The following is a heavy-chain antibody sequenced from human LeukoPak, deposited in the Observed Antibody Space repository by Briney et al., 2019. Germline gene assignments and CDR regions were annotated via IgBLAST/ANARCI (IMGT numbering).Heavy chain of an antibody. CDR2: IYSGGST. V-gene: IGHV3-66*01. Sequence: PGGSLRLSCAASGFTVSSNYMSWVRQAPGKGLGWVSVIYSGGSTYYADSVKGRFTISRDNSKNTPYLQMNSLRAEDTAVYYCAKDPRDHSYGWSWRYFDYWGQGTLVTVSS. D-gene: IGHD5-18*01. CDR3: AKDPRDHSYGWSWRYFDY. J-gene: IGHJ4*02. CDR1: GFTVSSNY.